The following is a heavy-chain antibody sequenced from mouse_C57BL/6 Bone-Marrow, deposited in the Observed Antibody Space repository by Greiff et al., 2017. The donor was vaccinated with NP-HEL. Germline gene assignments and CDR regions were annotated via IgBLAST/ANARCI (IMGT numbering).Heavy chain of an antibody. D-gene: IGHD2-4*01. CDR1: GFTFSSYA. CDR3: ARGYYDYAFYFDY. V-gene: IGHV5-4*03. J-gene: IGHJ2*01. Sequence: EVKLVESGGGLVKPGGSLKLSCAASGFTFSSYAMSWVRQTPEKRLEWVATISDGGSYTYYPDNVKGRFTISRDNAKNNLYLQMSHLKSEDTAMYYCARGYYDYAFYFDYWGQGTTLTVSS. CDR2: ISDGGSYT.